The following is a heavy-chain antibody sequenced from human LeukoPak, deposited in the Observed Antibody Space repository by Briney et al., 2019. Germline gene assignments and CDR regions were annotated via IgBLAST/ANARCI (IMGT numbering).Heavy chain of an antibody. J-gene: IGHJ5*02. CDR2: ISSSGSTI. CDR3: ARTRSGSVVRGWRFDP. D-gene: IGHD3-10*01. CDR1: GFTFSSYE. V-gene: IGHV3-48*03. Sequence: GGSLRLSCAASGFTFSSYEMNWVRQAPGKGLEWVSYISSSGSTIYYADSVKGRFTISRDNAKNSLYLQMNSLRAEDTAVYYCARTRSGSVVRGWRFDPWGQGTLVTVSS.